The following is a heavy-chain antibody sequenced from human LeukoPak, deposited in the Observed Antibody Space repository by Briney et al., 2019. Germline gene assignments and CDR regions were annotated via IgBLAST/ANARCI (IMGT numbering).Heavy chain of an antibody. CDR3: ARSPDILTGENFDY. V-gene: IGHV1-2*02. J-gene: IGHJ4*02. D-gene: IGHD3-9*01. Sequence: ASLKVSCKASGYTFTYYYMHWVRQAPGQGLEWMGWINPNSGGTNYAQKFYARVTMTRDTSISTAYMELSRLRSDDTAVFYCARSPDILTGENFDYWGQGTLVTVSS. CDR1: GYTFTYYY. CDR2: INPNSGGT.